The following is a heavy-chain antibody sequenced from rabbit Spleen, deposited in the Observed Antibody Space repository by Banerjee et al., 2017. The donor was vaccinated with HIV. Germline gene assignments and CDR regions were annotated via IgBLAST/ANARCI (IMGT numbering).Heavy chain of an antibody. Sequence: EQLEESGGGLVQPEGSLTLTCKASGFSFSDRDVMCWVRQAPGKGLEWIACINAATGKPVYATWAKGRFTISRTSSTTVTLRMTSLTAADRATYFCARDGTGGSYFALWGPGTLVTVS. CDR3: ARDGTGGSYFAL. CDR2: INAATGKP. D-gene: IGHD8-1*01. V-gene: IGHV1S45*01. J-gene: IGHJ4*01. CDR1: GFSFSDRDV.